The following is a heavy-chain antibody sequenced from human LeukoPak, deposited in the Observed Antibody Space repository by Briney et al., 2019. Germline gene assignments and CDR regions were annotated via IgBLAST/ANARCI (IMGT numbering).Heavy chain of an antibody. CDR1: GFTFSSYE. CDR3: ARGSLDSSGWYFYDLVHSYYFDY. Sequence: PGGSLRLSCAASGFTFSSYEMNWVRQAPGKGLEWVSYISSSGSTIYYADSVKGRFTISRDNAKNSLYLQMNSLRAEDTAVYYCARGSLDSSGWYFYDLVHSYYFDYWGQGTLVTVSS. CDR2: ISSSGSTI. V-gene: IGHV3-48*03. J-gene: IGHJ4*02. D-gene: IGHD6-19*01.